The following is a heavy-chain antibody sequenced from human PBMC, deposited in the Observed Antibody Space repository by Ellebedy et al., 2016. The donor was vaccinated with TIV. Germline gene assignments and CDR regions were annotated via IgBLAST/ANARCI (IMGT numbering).Heavy chain of an antibody. CDR3: TRHDHTGGYFPLHLDS. V-gene: IGHV5-51*01. CDR2: IFPDDSQT. Sequence: GESLKISCKASGYNFRFRWIAWVRPLPGRGLGLVASIFPDDSQTKYNPSFQGHVTVSADSSTNTAYLQWNSRGTSASAIYFCTRHDHTGGYFPLHLDSWGQGTEVTVSS. J-gene: IGHJ4*02. D-gene: IGHD3-9*01. CDR1: GYNFRFRW.